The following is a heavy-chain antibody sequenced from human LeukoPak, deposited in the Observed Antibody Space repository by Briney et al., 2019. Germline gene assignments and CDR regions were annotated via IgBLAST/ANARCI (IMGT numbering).Heavy chain of an antibody. Sequence: PGGSLRLSCAASGFTFSSYGMHWVRQAPGTGLEWVAVISYDGSNKYYADSVKGRFTISRDNSKNTLYLQMNSVRAEDTAVYYCAKLPKIFRVVIRRRFDYWGQGTLVTVSS. CDR3: AKLPKIFRVVIRRRFDY. CDR1: GFTFSSYG. V-gene: IGHV3-30*18. D-gene: IGHD3-3*01. J-gene: IGHJ4*02. CDR2: ISYDGSNK.